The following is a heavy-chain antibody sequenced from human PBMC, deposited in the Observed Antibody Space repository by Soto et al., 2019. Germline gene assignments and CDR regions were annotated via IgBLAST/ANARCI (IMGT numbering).Heavy chain of an antibody. V-gene: IGHV3-48*01. D-gene: IGHD4-17*01. J-gene: IGHJ5*02. Sequence: EVQLVESGGGLVQPGGSLRLSCAASGFTFSSYSMNWVRQAPGNGLEWVSYISSSSSTIYYADSVKGRFTISRDNAKNSLYLQMNSLRAEDTAVYYWAREEDYLNWFDPWGQGTLVTVSS. CDR3: AREEDYLNWFDP. CDR1: GFTFSSYS. CDR2: ISSSSSTI.